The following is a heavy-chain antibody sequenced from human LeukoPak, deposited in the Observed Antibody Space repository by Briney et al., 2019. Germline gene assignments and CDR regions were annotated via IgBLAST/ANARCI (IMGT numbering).Heavy chain of an antibody. CDR2: ISTSSTYI. J-gene: IGHJ4*02. V-gene: IGHV3-21*01. CDR1: GFTFSSYS. Sequence: GGSLRLSCEASGFTFSSYSMNWVRQAPGKGLEWVSSISTSSTYIYYADSVKGRFTISRDSAKNSLYLQMNSLRAEDTAVYYCAREAERGASSSYYGYYFDYWGQGALVTVSS. D-gene: IGHD3-22*01. CDR3: AREAERGASSSYYGYYFDY.